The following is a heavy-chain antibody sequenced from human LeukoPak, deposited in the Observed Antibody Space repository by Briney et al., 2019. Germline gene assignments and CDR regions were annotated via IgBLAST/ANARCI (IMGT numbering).Heavy chain of an antibody. CDR2: ISPYNGNT. CDR3: ARGGGGYGDV. Sequence: RASVKVSCKSSGYIFTNYDITWVRQAPGQGLEWMGWISPYNGNTHYAQNFQGRVTMTTDTSTSTAYMEMRSLRSDDTAVYYCARGGGGYGDVWGKGTTVTVSS. D-gene: IGHD5-12*01. CDR1: GYIFTNYD. V-gene: IGHV1-18*01. J-gene: IGHJ6*04.